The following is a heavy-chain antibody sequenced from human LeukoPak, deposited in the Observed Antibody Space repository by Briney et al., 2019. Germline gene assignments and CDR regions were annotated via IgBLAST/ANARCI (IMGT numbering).Heavy chain of an antibody. V-gene: IGHV3-33*06. D-gene: IGHD6-13*01. J-gene: IGHJ4*02. CDR1: GFTFSNFW. CDR3: AKEESGTFDY. CDR2: IWYDGSNK. Sequence: GGSLRLSCTASGFTFSNFWMGWVRQAPGKGLEWVAVIWYDGSNKYYADSVKGRFTISRDNSKNTLYLQMNSLRAEDTAVYYCAKEESGTFDYWGQGTLVTVSS.